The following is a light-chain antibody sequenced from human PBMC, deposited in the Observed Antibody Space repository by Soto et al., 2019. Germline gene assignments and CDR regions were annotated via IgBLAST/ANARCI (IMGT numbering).Light chain of an antibody. J-gene: IGLJ2*01. V-gene: IGLV2-14*01. CDR1: SSDVGGYNY. CDR2: DVT. Sequence: QSALTQPASVSGSPGQSITISCTGTSSDVGGYNYVSWYQQHPGKAPKLMIYDVTNRPSGVSNRFSGSKSGNTASLIISGLQAEDEADYYCSSYTSNSPVVFGGGTKLTVL. CDR3: SSYTSNSPVV.